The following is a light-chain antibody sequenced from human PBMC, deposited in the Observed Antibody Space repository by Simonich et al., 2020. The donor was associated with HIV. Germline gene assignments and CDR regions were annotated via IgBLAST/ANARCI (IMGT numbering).Light chain of an antibody. CDR1: QSVSSN. Sequence: EIVLTQSPATLSLSPGERATLSCRASQSVSSNLAWYQQIPGQAPRLLFYGASTRDTGIPARFSGSGSGTDFTLTISSMQSEDFAVYYCQQRSNWPLTFGGGTKVEIK. CDR3: QQRSNWPLT. CDR2: GAS. J-gene: IGKJ4*01. V-gene: IGKV3-11*01.